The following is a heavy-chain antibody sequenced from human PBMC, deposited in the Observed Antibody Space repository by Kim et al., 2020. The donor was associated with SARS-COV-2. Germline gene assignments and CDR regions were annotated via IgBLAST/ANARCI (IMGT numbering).Heavy chain of an antibody. J-gene: IGHJ4*02. V-gene: IGHV4-59*09. CDR3: ARGEDGDYIVDY. D-gene: IGHD4-17*01. Sequence: NTNPSLKSRVTISVDTSKNQFSLKLSSVTAADTAVYYCARGEDGDYIVDYWGQGTLVTVSS.